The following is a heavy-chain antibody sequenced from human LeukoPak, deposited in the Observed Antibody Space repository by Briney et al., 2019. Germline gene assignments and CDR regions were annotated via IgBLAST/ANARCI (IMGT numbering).Heavy chain of an antibody. V-gene: IGHV3-21*04. D-gene: IGHD3-9*01. CDR2: IHGSASYN. CDR1: GFIFSNYY. Sequence: PGGSLRLSCAASGFIFSNYYLNWVRQAPGKGLEWVSCIHGSASYNYYADSVKGRFTVSRDSAKNSLYLEMSSLRVEDTALYYCAKDVYYDILTGSFDYWGQGTLVTVSS. CDR3: AKDVYYDILTGSFDY. J-gene: IGHJ4*02.